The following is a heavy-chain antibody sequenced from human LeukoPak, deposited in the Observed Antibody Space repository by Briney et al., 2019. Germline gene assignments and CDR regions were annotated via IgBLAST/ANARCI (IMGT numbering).Heavy chain of an antibody. J-gene: IGHJ4*02. Sequence: GGSLRLSCAASGFTFSSYWMSWVRQAPGKGLEWVANIKQDGSEKYYVDSVKGRFTISRDNAKNSLYLQMNSLRAEDTAVYYCARAGFTMVRGVIIRSYFDYWGQGTLVTVSS. CDR2: IKQDGSEK. D-gene: IGHD3-10*01. CDR3: ARAGFTMVRGVIIRSYFDY. CDR1: GFTFSSYW. V-gene: IGHV3-7*01.